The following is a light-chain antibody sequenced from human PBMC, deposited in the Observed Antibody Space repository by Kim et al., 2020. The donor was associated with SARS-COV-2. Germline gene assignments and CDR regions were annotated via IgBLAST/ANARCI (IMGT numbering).Light chain of an antibody. Sequence: SACVRDRVTITCRARQDMRDDLAWSQHKPGKAPTRLIYAAYNVQSGVTSRFSGSGSGTEFTLTISSLQPEDFATYYCLQHKTYPYTFGQGNKLEI. V-gene: IGKV1-17*01. J-gene: IGKJ2*01. CDR2: AAY. CDR1: QDMRDD. CDR3: LQHKTYPYT.